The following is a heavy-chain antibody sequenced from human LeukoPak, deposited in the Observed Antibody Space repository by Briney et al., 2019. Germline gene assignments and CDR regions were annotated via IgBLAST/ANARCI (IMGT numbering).Heavy chain of an antibody. CDR2: IIPIFGTA. J-gene: IGHJ4*02. CDR1: GYTFTSYA. V-gene: IGHV1-69*06. D-gene: IGHD6-19*01. CDR3: ARDTIAVAGTRCFDY. Sequence: SVKVSCKASGYTFTSYAISWVRQAPGQGLEWMGGIIPIFGTANYAQKFQGRVTITADKSTSTAYMELSSLRSEDTAVYYCARDTIAVAGTRCFDYWGQGTLVTVSS.